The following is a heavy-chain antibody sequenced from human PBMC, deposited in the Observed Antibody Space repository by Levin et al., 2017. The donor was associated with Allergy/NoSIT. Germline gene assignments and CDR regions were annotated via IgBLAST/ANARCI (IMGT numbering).Heavy chain of an antibody. CDR2: IYWDDDK. D-gene: IGHD6-13*01. J-gene: IGHJ2*01. CDR1: GFSLSTSGVG. CDR3: AHVLGQQLVQKTRDWYFDL. V-gene: IGHV2-5*02. Sequence: SGPTLVKPTQTLTLTCTFSGFSLSTSGVGVGWIRQPPGKALEWLALIYWDDDKRYSPSLKSRLTITKDTSKNQVVLTMTNMDPVDTATYYCAHVLGQQLVQKTRDWYFDLWGRGTLVTVSS.